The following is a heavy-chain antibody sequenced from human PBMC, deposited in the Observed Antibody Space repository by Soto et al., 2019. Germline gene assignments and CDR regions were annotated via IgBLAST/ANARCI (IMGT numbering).Heavy chain of an antibody. D-gene: IGHD3-22*01. CDR2: FDPEDGET. Sequence: QVQLVQSGAEVKKPGASVKVSCKVSGYTLTELSMHWVRQAPGKGLEWMGGFDPEDGETIYAQKFQGRVTMTEDTSTDTAYMELSSLRSEDTAVYYCASHLYSSGYTGDAFDIWGQGTMVTVSS. CDR1: GYTLTELS. CDR3: ASHLYSSGYTGDAFDI. V-gene: IGHV1-24*01. J-gene: IGHJ3*02.